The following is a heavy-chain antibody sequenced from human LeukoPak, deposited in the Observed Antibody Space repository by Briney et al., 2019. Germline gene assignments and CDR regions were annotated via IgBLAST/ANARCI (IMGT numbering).Heavy chain of an antibody. V-gene: IGHV3-49*04. D-gene: IGHD3-10*01. J-gene: IGHJ6*02. CDR3: ARGPILLWLHNGMDV. CDR2: IRSRAYGATT. CDR1: GSIFGGDG. Sequence: GGSLRLSCRGYGSIFGGDGMRWVRRPPGKGLEWVGFIRSRAYGATTEYAASVEGRFIISRDDSKGIAYLEMNSLETDDTALYYCARGPILLWLHNGMDVWGQGTTVIVSS.